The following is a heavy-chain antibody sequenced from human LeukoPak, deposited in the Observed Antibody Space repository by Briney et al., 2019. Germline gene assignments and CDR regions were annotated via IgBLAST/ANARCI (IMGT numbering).Heavy chain of an antibody. CDR3: ARYAITFGGVIVIDY. D-gene: IGHD3-16*02. CDR2: IYYSGST. J-gene: IGHJ4*02. Sequence: SQTLSLTCTVSGGSISSGGYYWSWIRQHPGKGLEWIGYIYYSGSTYYNPSLKSRVTISVDTSKNQFSLKLSSVTAADTAVYYCARYAITFGGVIVIDYWGQGTLVTVSS. V-gene: IGHV4-31*03. CDR1: GGSISSGGYY.